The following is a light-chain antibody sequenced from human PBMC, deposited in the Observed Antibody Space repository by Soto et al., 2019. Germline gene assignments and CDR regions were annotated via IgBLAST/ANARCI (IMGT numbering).Light chain of an antibody. CDR1: SSDVGSYNL. Sequence: QSALTQPASVSGSPGQSITISCTGTSSDVGSYNLVSWYQQHPDKAPKLMIYEGSKRPSGVSNRFSGSKSGNTASLTISGLQAEDEADYYCCSYAGSSTPAVFGGGTQLTVL. CDR3: CSYAGSSTPAV. J-gene: IGLJ7*01. CDR2: EGS. V-gene: IGLV2-23*01.